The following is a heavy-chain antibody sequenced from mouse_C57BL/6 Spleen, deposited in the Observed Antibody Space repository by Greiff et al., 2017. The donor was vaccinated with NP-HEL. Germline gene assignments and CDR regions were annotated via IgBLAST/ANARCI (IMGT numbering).Heavy chain of an antibody. CDR2: IDPENGDT. CDR1: GFNIKDDY. Sequence: LQQSGAELVRPGASVKLSCTASGFNIKDDYMHWVKQRPEQGLEWIGWIDPENGDTEYASKFQGKATITADTSSNTAYLQLSSLTSEDTAVYYCAYYYFDYWGQGTTLTVSS. CDR3: AYYYFDY. V-gene: IGHV14-4*01. J-gene: IGHJ2*01.